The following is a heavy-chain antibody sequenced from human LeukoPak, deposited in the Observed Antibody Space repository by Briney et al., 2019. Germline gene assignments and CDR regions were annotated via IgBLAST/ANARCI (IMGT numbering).Heavy chain of an antibody. D-gene: IGHD2-2*01. CDR1: GGSISSYY. J-gene: IGHJ4*02. Sequence: SETQSLTCTVSGGSISSYYWSWIRQPAGKGLEWIGRIYSSGSTNYNPSLKSRVTMSVDTSKNQFSLKLSSVTAADTAVYYCARDCSSTSCYRAFDYWGQGTLVTVSS. CDR2: IYSSGST. V-gene: IGHV4-4*07. CDR3: ARDCSSTSCYRAFDY.